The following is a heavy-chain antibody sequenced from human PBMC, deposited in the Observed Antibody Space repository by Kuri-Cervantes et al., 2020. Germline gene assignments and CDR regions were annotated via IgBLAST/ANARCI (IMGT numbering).Heavy chain of an antibody. D-gene: IGHD3-22*01. CDR1: GGSFSGYY. CDR3: ARIDYYDSSGGFDP. Sequence: SETLSLTCAVYGGSFSGYYWSWIRQPAGKGLEWIGRIYTSGSTNYNPSLKSRVTISVDTSKNQFSLKLSSVTAADTAVYYCARIDYYDSSGGFDPWGQGTLVTVSS. CDR2: IYTSGST. J-gene: IGHJ5*02. V-gene: IGHV4-59*10.